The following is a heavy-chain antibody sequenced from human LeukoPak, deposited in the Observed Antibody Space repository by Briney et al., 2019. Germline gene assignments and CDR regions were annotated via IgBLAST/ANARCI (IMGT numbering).Heavy chain of an antibody. CDR3: ARDKPLGYCSGGSCLRAFDY. CDR1: GGTFSSYA. CDR2: IIPIFGTA. J-gene: IGHJ4*02. V-gene: IGHV1-69*01. D-gene: IGHD2-15*01. Sequence: SVKVSCKASGGTFSSYAISWVRQAPGQGLEWVGGIIPIFGTANYAQKFQGRVTITADESTSTAYMELSSLRSEDTAVYYCARDKPLGYCSGGSCLRAFDYWGQGTLVTVSS.